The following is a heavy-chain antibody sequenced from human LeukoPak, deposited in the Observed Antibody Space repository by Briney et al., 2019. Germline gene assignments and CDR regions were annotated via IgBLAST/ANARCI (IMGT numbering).Heavy chain of an antibody. V-gene: IGHV3-23*01. J-gene: IGHJ4*02. D-gene: IGHD3-10*01. CDR1: GFTFTNYA. Sequence: GGSLRLSCAASGFTFTNYAMNWVRQAPGKGLEWVSTPSPSGADTYYADSVKGRFTISRDISKNTLYLQMNGLRTEDTAVYYCARPLVRGVTMRALFDYWGQGILVTVSS. CDR3: ARPLVRGVTMRALFDY. CDR2: PSPSGADT.